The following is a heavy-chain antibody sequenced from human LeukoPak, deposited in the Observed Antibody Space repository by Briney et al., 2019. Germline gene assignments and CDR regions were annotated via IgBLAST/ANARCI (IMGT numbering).Heavy chain of an antibody. Sequence: GGSLRLSCAASGFTFTNHPMHWVRQTSGKRLEYVSAISPSGHRTWYADSVRGRFTISRDNSKNTMYLQMNSLRAEDTAVYYCARGAWYSSRLGAFDIWGQGTMVTVSS. CDR1: GFTFTNHP. CDR2: ISPSGHRT. V-gene: IGHV3-64*02. D-gene: IGHD6-13*01. CDR3: ARGAWYSSRLGAFDI. J-gene: IGHJ3*02.